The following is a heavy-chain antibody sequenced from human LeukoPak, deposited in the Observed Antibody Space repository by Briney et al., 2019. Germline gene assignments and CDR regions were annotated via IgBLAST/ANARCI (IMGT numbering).Heavy chain of an antibody. CDR2: IYTSGST. V-gene: IGHV4-61*02. Sequence: SQTLSLTCTVSGGSISSGSYYWSWIRQPAGKGLEWIGRIYTSGSTNYNPSLMSRVTISVDTSKNQFSLKLSSVTAADTAVYYCARDLGVNDYWGQGTLVTVSS. CDR1: GGSISSGSYY. D-gene: IGHD1-26*01. CDR3: ARDLGVNDY. J-gene: IGHJ4*02.